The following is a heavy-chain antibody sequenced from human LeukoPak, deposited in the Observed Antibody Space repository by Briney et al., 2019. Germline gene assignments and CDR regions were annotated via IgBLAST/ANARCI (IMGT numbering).Heavy chain of an antibody. D-gene: IGHD2-15*01. CDR3: ARTLHPRLPPYYYYYMDV. CDR2: IRQDGSDK. Sequence: PGGSLRLSCAASGFTFSTYWMSWVRQAPGKGLEWVANIRQDGSDKYYVDSVKGRFTISRDNAKNSLYLQMNSLRAEDTALYHCARTLHPRLPPYYYYYMDVWGKGTTVTVSS. J-gene: IGHJ6*03. CDR1: GFTFSTYW. V-gene: IGHV3-7*03.